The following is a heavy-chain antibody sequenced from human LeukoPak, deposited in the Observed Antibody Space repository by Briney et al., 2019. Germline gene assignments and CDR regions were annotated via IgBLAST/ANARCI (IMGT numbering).Heavy chain of an antibody. CDR3: ARYDSVDFWSGYSYYFDY. CDR1: GGSISSSSYY. J-gene: IGHJ4*02. V-gene: IGHV4-39*01. Sequence: SETLSLTCTVSGGSISSSSYYWGWIRQPPGKGLEWIGSIYYSGSTYYNPSLKSRVTISVDTSKNQFSLKLSSVTAADTAVYYCARYDSVDFWSGYSYYFDYWGQGTLVTVSS. D-gene: IGHD3-3*01. CDR2: IYYSGST.